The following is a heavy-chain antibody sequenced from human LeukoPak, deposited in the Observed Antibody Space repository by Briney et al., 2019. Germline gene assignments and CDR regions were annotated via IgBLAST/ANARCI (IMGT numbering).Heavy chain of an antibody. V-gene: IGHV3-48*03. CDR2: ISSSGSTI. J-gene: IGHJ6*04. CDR1: GFTFSSYE. Sequence: GGSLRLSCAASGFTFSSYEMNWVRQAPGKGLEWVSYISSSGSTIYYPDSVKARFTISRENAKNSLYLQMNSLRAEDTAVYYCAELGITMIGGVWGKGTTVTISS. D-gene: IGHD3-10*02. CDR3: AELGITMIGGV.